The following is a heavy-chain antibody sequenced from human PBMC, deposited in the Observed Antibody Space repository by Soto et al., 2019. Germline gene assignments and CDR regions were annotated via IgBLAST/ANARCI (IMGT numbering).Heavy chain of an antibody. CDR2: MNPNSGDR. CDR3: ARVSSSSMHDY. Sequence: QVQLVQSGAEVKKPGASVKVSCKASGYTFTSYDINWVRQATGQGLEWMGWMNPNSGDRGYAQKFQGRVTMTRNSSITTAYIELSSLRSEDTAVSYCARVSSSSMHDYWGQGTLVTVSS. J-gene: IGHJ4*02. D-gene: IGHD6-6*01. CDR1: GYTFTSYD. V-gene: IGHV1-8*01.